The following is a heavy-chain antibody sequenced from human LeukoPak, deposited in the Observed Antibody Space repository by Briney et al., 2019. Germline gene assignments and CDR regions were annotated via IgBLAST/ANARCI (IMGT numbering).Heavy chain of an antibody. J-gene: IGHJ3*02. CDR1: GFTFSSYS. CDR3: VRFSRYGSGSYYRSSDAFDI. V-gene: IGHV3-48*01. D-gene: IGHD3-10*01. CDR2: ISSSSSTI. Sequence: GGSLRLSCAASGFTFSSYSMNWVRQAPGKGLEWVSYISSSSSTIYYADSVKGRFTISRDNAKNSLYLQMNSLRAEDTAVYYCVRFSRYGSGSYYRSSDAFDIWGQGTMVTVSS.